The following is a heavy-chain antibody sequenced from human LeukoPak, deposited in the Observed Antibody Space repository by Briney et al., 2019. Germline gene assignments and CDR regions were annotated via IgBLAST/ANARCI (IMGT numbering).Heavy chain of an antibody. CDR3: TRLGGSSGVDY. CDR2: IDTDGTGT. CDR1: GFTFSSYW. D-gene: IGHD6-19*01. J-gene: IGHJ4*02. Sequence: GGSLRLSCAASGFTFSSYWMHWVRNVPEKGLVWVSRIDTDGTGTSYADSVKGRFTVSRDNAKNTLYLQMISLRAEDTAVYYCTRLGGSSGVDYWGQGTLVTVSS. V-gene: IGHV3-74*01.